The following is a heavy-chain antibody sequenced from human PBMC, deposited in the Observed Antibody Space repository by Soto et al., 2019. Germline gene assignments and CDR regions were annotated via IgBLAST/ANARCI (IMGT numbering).Heavy chain of an antibody. Sequence: GGSLRLSCVGSGITFGSRAMSWFRQAPGEGLEWVSTITDTGGDTKYADSVRGRFTISRDNSKNTLYLLMSRLRVEDSALYFCARGSEESYPGSRIFDLWGRGTLVTVSS. CDR3: ARGSEESYPGSRIFDL. CDR2: ITDTGGDT. CDR1: GITFGSRA. D-gene: IGHD3-10*01. V-gene: IGHV3-23*01. J-gene: IGHJ4*02.